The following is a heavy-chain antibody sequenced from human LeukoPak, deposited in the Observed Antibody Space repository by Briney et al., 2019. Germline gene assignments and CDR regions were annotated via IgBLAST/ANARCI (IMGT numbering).Heavy chain of an antibody. CDR2: IYYSGST. V-gene: IGHV4-59*01. CDR1: GGSISTYY. D-gene: IGHD3-22*01. J-gene: IGHJ3*02. Sequence: SETLSLTCTVSGGSISTYYWSWIRQPPGKGLELIGYIYYSGSTNYNPSLKSRITISVDTSKNQFSLSLISVTAADTAVYYCARVRRVLITTSDAFDIWGQGSMDTVSS. CDR3: ARVRRVLITTSDAFDI.